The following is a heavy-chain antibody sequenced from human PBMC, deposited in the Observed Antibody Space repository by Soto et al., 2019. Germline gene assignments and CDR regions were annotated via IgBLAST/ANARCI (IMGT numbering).Heavy chain of an antibody. V-gene: IGHV1-18*01. J-gene: IGHJ4*02. CDR3: ARAAADPQMFDY. CDR1: GYTKTSYG. Sequence: ASVKVSCKTSGYTKTSYGASWVRQAPGQGLEWMGWISAYNGNTNYAQKLQGRVTMTTDTSTSTAYMELRSLRSDDTAVYYCARAAADPQMFDYWGQGTLVTVSS. CDR2: ISAYNGNT. D-gene: IGHD6-13*01.